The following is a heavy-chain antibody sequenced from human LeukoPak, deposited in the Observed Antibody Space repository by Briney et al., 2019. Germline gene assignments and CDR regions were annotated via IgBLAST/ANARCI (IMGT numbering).Heavy chain of an antibody. V-gene: IGHV3-15*01. CDR2: IKSNTYGGTT. CDR3: TTVRDTVTLDY. Sequence: GGSLRLSCAASGFTFSNAWMSWVRQAPGKGLEWVGRIKSNTYGGTTDYAAPVKGRFSISRDDSKNTLYLQMNGLKTEDTAVYYCTTVRDTVTLDYWGQGTLVTVSS. CDR1: GFTFSNAW. J-gene: IGHJ4*02. D-gene: IGHD4-17*01.